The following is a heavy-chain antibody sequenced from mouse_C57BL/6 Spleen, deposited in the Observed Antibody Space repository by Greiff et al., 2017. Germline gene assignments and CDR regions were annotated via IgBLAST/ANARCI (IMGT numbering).Heavy chain of an antibody. CDR3: ARPFYYYGSSYDYFDY. D-gene: IGHD1-1*01. CDR1: GYTFTGYY. J-gene: IGHJ2*01. Sequence: VQLQQSGPELVKPGASVKISCKASGYTFTGYYMNWVKQSHGKSLEWIGDINPNNGGTSYNQKFKGKATLTVDKSSSTAYMELRSLTSEDSAVYYCARPFYYYGSSYDYFDYWGQGTTLTVSS. CDR2: INPNNGGT. V-gene: IGHV1-26*01.